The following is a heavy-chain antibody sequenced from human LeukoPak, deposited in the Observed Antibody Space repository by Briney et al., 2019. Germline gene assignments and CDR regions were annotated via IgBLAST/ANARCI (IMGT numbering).Heavy chain of an antibody. CDR2: ISAYNGNT. CDR1: GYTFTSYG. J-gene: IGHJ5*02. CDR3: ARTEAFMYYYDGSGP. Sequence: ASVKVSCKASGYTFTSYGISWVRQAPGQGLEWMGWISAYNGNTNYAQKLQGRATMTTDTSTSTAYMELRSLRSDDTAVYYCARTEAFMYYYDGSGPWGQGTLVTVSS. V-gene: IGHV1-18*01. D-gene: IGHD3-22*01.